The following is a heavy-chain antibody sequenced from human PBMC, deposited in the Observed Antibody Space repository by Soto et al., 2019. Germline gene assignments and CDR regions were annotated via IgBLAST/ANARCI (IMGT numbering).Heavy chain of an antibody. CDR3: ARGGVTTTTSPFWFDS. D-gene: IGHD2-21*02. CDR2: INPITGDT. J-gene: IGHJ5*01. V-gene: IGHV1-2*04. CDR1: GYTFTDYY. Sequence: QVQLVQSGAEVKKPGASVKVSCKASGYTFTDYYIHWVRQAPGQGLEYMGWINPITGDTNPAQKFQGWVTVTRDISISTTYMELTRLKSDDTAIYYCARGGVTTTTSPFWFDSWGQGTLVTVSS.